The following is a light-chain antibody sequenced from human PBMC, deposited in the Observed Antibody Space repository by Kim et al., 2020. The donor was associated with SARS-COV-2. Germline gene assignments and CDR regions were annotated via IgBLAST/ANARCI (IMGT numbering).Light chain of an antibody. CDR1: QDIGIA. J-gene: IGKJ4*01. CDR3: QHYTTFPLT. CDR2: HTS. V-gene: IGKV1-16*01. Sequence: ASVGDRVTITCRASQDIGIALTWFQQKPGKAPKSLIYHTSILQSGVPSRFRGSGSGGDFTLTISSLQPEDVATYYCQHYTTFPLTFGGGTKVDIK.